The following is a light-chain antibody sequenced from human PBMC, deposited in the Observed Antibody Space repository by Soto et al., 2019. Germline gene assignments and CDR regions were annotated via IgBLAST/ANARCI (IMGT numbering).Light chain of an antibody. Sequence: DIVMTQSPDSLAVSLGERATINCKSSQSVLRSSDNNNFLAWYQQKPGQPPKLLIYWASNRESGVPDRFSGSGSGRDFTLTISSLQAEDVAVYYCQQYFSTPPTFGQGTKVEI. CDR2: WAS. J-gene: IGKJ1*01. CDR1: QSVLRSSDNNNF. V-gene: IGKV4-1*01. CDR3: QQYFSTPPT.